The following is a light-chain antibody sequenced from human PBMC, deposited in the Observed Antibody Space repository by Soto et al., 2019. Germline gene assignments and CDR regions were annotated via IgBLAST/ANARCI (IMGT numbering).Light chain of an antibody. J-gene: IGKJ4*01. CDR2: AAS. CDR1: QNIGRY. Sequence: DIQMTQSPSSLSASLGDRVTITCRASQNIGRYLNWYQQKPGKDPEVLIYAASILQSGVPSRLSGSGSGTDFTLTISSLQPEDFATYFCQQTYNKVTFGGGTKVDIK. V-gene: IGKV1-39*01. CDR3: QQTYNKVT.